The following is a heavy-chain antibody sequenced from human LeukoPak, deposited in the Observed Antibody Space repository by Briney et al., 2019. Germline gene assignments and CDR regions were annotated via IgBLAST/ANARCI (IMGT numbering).Heavy chain of an antibody. D-gene: IGHD2-15*01. J-gene: IGHJ3*02. CDR3: ARHCCSGPAKRVFDI. Sequence: SETLSLTCAVSGGSISSGNWWSWVRQPPGKGLEWIGEIYHSGSTNYNPSLKSRVTISVDTSKNQFSLRLGSVTAADTAVYHCARHCCSGPAKRVFDIWGQGTMVTVSS. CDR2: IYHSGST. CDR1: GGSISSGNW. V-gene: IGHV4-4*02.